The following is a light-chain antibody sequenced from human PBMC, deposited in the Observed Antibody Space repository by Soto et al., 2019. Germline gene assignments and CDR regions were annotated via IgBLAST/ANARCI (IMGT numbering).Light chain of an antibody. Sequence: EIVLTQSPGTLSLSPGEGATVSCRASQSVSNNYLAWYQQKPGQAPRLLIYGASNRATGIPDRFSGSGSGTDFTLTISRLETEDFAVYYCQQYGSSGTFGQGTKVDI. CDR2: GAS. V-gene: IGKV3-20*01. J-gene: IGKJ1*01. CDR3: QQYGSSGT. CDR1: QSVSNNY.